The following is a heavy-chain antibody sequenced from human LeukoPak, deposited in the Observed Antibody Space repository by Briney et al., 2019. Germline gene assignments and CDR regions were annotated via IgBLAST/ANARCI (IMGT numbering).Heavy chain of an antibody. CDR2: IYYSGST. D-gene: IGHD1-20*01. V-gene: IGHV4-59*01. CDR1: GGSISSYY. J-gene: IGHJ6*02. CDR3: ARALRARITGTTASVYGMDV. Sequence: SETLSLTCTVAGGSISSYYCSWIRQRPGEGLEWIGYIYYSGSTNYNPSLKSRVTISVDSSKNQFSLKLSSVTAADTAVYYCARALRARITGTTASVYGMDVWGQGTTVTVSS.